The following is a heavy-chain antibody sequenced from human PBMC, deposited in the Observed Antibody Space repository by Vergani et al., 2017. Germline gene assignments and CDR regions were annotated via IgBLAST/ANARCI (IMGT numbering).Heavy chain of an antibody. Sequence: VQSGDEVKKPGASVKVSCKTSGYSFINYGISWVRQAPGQGLEWLGGIIPIFGTANYAQKFQGRVTITADESTSTAYMELSSLRSEDTAVYYCAREPHPDYYGSGTYGMDVWGQGP. V-gene: IGHV1-69*13. J-gene: IGHJ6*02. CDR2: IIPIFGTA. CDR3: AREPHPDYYGSGTYGMDV. CDR1: GYSFINYG. D-gene: IGHD3-10*01.